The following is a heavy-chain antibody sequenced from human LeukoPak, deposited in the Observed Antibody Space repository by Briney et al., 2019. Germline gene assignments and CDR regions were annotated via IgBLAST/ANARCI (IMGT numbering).Heavy chain of an antibody. V-gene: IGHV3-23*01. Sequence: PGGSLRLSCAASAFTFSSHAMTWVRQAPGKGLDWVSSITGSGDNTYYADSVKGRFTISRDNSNNTLYLQMNSLRAEDTALYYCARAQGYSYGYFFDYWGQGTLVTVSS. CDR3: ARAQGYSYGYFFDY. J-gene: IGHJ4*02. D-gene: IGHD5-18*01. CDR1: AFTFSSHA. CDR2: ITGSGDNT.